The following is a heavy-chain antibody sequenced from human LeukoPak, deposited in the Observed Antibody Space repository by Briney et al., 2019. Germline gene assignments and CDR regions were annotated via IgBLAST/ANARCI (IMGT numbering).Heavy chain of an antibody. J-gene: IGHJ4*02. Sequence: GGSLRLSCAASGFTFSSHSMDWVRQAPGKGLEWVSSVSSSSNYMYYANSVKGRFTISRDNAKNSLYLQMNSLRAEDTAVYFCANDLRLGGRGPENWGQGTLVTVSS. CDR3: ANDLRLGGRGPEN. V-gene: IGHV3-21*04. CDR2: VSSSSNYM. CDR1: GFTFSSHS. D-gene: IGHD3-16*01.